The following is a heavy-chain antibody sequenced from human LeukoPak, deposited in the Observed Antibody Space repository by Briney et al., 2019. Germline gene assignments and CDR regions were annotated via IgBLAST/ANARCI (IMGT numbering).Heavy chain of an antibody. D-gene: IGHD2-15*01. V-gene: IGHV3-23*01. CDR1: GFTFRSYA. CDR2: ISGTGGST. Sequence: GGSLRLSCAASGFTFRSYAMTWVRQAPRKGLEWVSSISGTGGSTFYADSVKGRFTISRDNSKNTLYLQMNSLRAEDTAIYYCAKEREAYCSCGSCYGSDKLFPADYWGQGTLVTVSS. CDR3: AKEREAYCSCGSCYGSDKLFPADY. J-gene: IGHJ4*02.